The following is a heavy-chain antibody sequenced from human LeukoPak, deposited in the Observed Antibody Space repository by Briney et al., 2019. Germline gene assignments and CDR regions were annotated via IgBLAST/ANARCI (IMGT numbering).Heavy chain of an antibody. CDR1: GYSFTSSW. D-gene: IGHD4-11*01. Sequence: GESLKISCKGSGYSFTSSWIAWVRQMPGKGLEWMGIIYPGDSDTRYSPSFQGQVSISADKSISTAYLQWSSLKASDTAIYYYARVGGLQYYFDYWGQGTLVTVSS. CDR2: IYPGDSDT. CDR3: ARVGGLQYYFDY. V-gene: IGHV5-51*01. J-gene: IGHJ4*02.